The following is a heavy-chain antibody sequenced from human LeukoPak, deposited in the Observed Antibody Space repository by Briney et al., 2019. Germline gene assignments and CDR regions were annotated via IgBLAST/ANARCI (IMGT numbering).Heavy chain of an antibody. Sequence: ASVKVSCKAIGYTFTGYYMHWVRQAPGQGLEWMGGINPKSGDTNYAQKFQGRVTMTRDTSISTAFMELRWLRSDDTAVYYCAPAPGSGWSCYFDYWGQGTLVTVSP. CDR1: GYTFTGYY. CDR3: APAPGSGWSCYFDY. D-gene: IGHD6-19*01. J-gene: IGHJ4*02. CDR2: INPKSGDT. V-gene: IGHV1-2*02.